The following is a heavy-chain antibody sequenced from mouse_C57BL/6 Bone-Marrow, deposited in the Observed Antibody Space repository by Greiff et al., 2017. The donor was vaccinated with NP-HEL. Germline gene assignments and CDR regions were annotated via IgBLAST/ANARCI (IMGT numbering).Heavy chain of an antibody. Sequence: VKLVESGAELARPGASVKLSCKASGYTFTSYGISWVKQRTGQGLEWIGEIYPRSGNTYYNEKFKGKATLTADESSSTAYMELRSLTSEDSAVYFCARRGYGAMDYWGQGTAVTVSS. D-gene: IGHD1-1*02. CDR3: ARRGYGAMDY. V-gene: IGHV1-81*01. J-gene: IGHJ4*01. CDR1: GYTFTSYG. CDR2: IYPRSGNT.